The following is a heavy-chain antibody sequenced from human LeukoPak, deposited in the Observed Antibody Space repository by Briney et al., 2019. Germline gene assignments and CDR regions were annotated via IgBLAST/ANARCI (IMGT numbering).Heavy chain of an antibody. CDR1: GFTFSSYG. V-gene: IGHV3-23*01. Sequence: PGGSLTLSCAASGFTFSSYGMSWVRQAPGKGLEWVATISGSAYNTYYADSVKGRFTISRDNSANTVFLHMSSLRAEDTALYYCAKHSGSYFINYVDSWGQGTVVTVSS. D-gene: IGHD1-26*01. CDR3: AKHSGSYFINYVDS. CDR2: ISGSAYNT. J-gene: IGHJ4*02.